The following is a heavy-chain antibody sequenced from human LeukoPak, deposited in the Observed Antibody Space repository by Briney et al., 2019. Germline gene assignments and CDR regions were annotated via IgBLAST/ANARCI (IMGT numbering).Heavy chain of an antibody. D-gene: IGHD6-6*01. CDR2: IYHSGST. CDR1: GGSISSKTYY. Sequence: PSETLSLTCTVSGGSISSKTYYWGWIRQPPGKGLEWIGSIYHSGSTYYNPSLKSRVTISVDTSKNQFSLKLSSVTAADTAVYYCARDLEIAARPAFFDYWGQGTLVTVSS. J-gene: IGHJ4*02. V-gene: IGHV4-39*07. CDR3: ARDLEIAARPAFFDY.